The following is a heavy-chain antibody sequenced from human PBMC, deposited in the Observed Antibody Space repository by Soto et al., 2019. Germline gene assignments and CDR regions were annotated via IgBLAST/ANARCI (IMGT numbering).Heavy chain of an antibody. J-gene: IGHJ4*02. V-gene: IGHV1-69*02. CDR2: IIPIVDIT. CDR3: ARYYESGSFLDY. CDR1: GGTFSSYT. Sequence: QVQLVQSGAEVKKPGPSVKVSCKISGGTFSSYTISWVRQAPGQGLEWMGRIIPIVDITNYAQKFHGRVTITADKSTRTAYMELRNLRSEDTAVYYCARYYESGSFLDYWGQGTLVTVSS. D-gene: IGHD3-10*01.